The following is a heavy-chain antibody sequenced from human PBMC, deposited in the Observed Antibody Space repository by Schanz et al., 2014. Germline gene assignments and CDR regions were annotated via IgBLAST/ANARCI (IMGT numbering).Heavy chain of an antibody. CDR1: GFTFSSYA. D-gene: IGHD3-10*01. Sequence: QVQLVESGGGVVQPGRSLRLSCAASGFTFSSYAMHWVRQAPGRGLQWVALISYDGGHKYYADSVKGRFTISRDNSKNTLYLQMSSLRTEDTAVYFCAGEGERKGMLPYYFDYWGQGALVTVSS. CDR2: ISYDGGHK. J-gene: IGHJ4*02. V-gene: IGHV3-30*04. CDR3: AGEGERKGMLPYYFDY.